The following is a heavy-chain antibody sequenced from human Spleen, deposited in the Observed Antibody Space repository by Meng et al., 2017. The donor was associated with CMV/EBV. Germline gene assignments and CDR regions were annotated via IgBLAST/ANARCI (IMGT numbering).Heavy chain of an antibody. J-gene: IGHJ4*02. Sequence: CKASGYTFTASFIHWVRQAPGQGLEWLGYFNPKTGDANLPQKFQGRVTLTTDAYISTAYMELRRLTSDDTAVYFCARDEYGDIPFEYWGQGTLVTVSS. CDR1: GYTFTASF. V-gene: IGHV1-2*02. CDR3: ARDEYGDIPFEY. D-gene: IGHD4-17*01. CDR2: FNPKTGDA.